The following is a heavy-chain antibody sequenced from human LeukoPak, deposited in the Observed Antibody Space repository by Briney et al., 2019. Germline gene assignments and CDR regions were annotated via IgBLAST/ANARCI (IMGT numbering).Heavy chain of an antibody. V-gene: IGHV4-59*01. J-gene: IGHJ4*02. D-gene: IGHD3-22*01. CDR3: ARVRVSSSSHPWYFDY. Sequence: SETLSLTCTVSRGSMSSYYWSWIRQPPGKGLEWIGYIYYSGSTNYNPSLKSRVNISVDTSKNQFSLKLSSVTAADTAVYYCARVRVSSSSHPWYFDYWGQGTLVTVSS. CDR2: IYYSGST. CDR1: RGSMSSYY.